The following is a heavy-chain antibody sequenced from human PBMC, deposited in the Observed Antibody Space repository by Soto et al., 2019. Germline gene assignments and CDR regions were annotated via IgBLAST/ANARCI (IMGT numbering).Heavy chain of an antibody. J-gene: IGHJ5*02. CDR3: ARGDEAFDP. D-gene: IGHD1-26*01. CDR1: GFTFSSYA. Sequence: QVQLVESGGGVVQPGRSLRLSCAASGFTFSSYAMHWVRQAPGKGLEWVAVISYDGSNKYYADSVKGRFTISRDNSKNTLYLQMNSLRAEDTAVYYCARGDEAFDPWGQGTLVTVSS. CDR2: ISYDGSNK. V-gene: IGHV3-30-3*01.